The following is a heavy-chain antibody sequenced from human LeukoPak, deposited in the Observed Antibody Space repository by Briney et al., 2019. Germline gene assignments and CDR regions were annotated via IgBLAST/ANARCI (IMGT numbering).Heavy chain of an antibody. CDR3: AKDTGRSYGPLAYYGMDV. D-gene: IGHD5-18*01. CDR2: ISYDGSNK. Sequence: GGSLRLSCAASGFTFSSYGMHWVRQAPGKGLEWVAVISYDGSNKYYADSVKGRFTISRDNSKNTLYLQMNSLRAEDTAVYYCAKDTGRSYGPLAYYGMDVWGQGTTVTVSS. CDR1: GFTFSSYG. J-gene: IGHJ6*02. V-gene: IGHV3-30*18.